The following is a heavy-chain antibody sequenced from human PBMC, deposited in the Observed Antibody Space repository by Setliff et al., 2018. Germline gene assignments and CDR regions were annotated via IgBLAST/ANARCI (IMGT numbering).Heavy chain of an antibody. Sequence: PSETLSLTCAVYGGSFSTYYWIWIRQPPGKGLEWIGYIYHAGSTYSNPSLESRVTISIDKPNKQFSLELRSLTAADTALYYCARGGGYGSGGSFHNAPFDYWGQGMLVTVSS. CDR1: GGSFSTYY. CDR3: ARGGGYGSGGSFHNAPFDY. CDR2: IYHAGST. J-gene: IGHJ4*02. V-gene: IGHV4-34*01. D-gene: IGHD3-10*01.